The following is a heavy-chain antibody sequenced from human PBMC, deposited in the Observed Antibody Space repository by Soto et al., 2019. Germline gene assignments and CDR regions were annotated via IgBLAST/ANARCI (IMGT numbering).Heavy chain of an antibody. CDR3: ARELDSSRIPDAFDI. CDR2: INPNSGGT. Sequence: ASVKVSCKASGYTFTAYYIHWVRQGPGRGLEWVGWINPNSGGTYYAQKFQAWSTMTRDTSISTAYLELSGLTSNDTAVYYCARELDSSRIPDAFDIWGQGTMVTVSS. D-gene: IGHD3-22*01. CDR1: GYTFTAYY. J-gene: IGHJ3*02. V-gene: IGHV1-2*04.